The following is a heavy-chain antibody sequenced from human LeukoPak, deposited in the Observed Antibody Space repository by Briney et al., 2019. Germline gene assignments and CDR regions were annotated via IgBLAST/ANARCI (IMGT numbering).Heavy chain of an antibody. CDR1: RFTLSNDW. CDR3: VVGGGIY. CDR2: ISSDGTNT. D-gene: IGHD1-26*01. Sequence: QSGGSLRLSCAASRFTLSNDWTHWVRQAPGKGLVWVSRISSDGTNTLYADSVKGRFTISRDNARNTLHLQMNSLRADDTAVYYCVVGGGIYWGQGTLVTVS. J-gene: IGHJ4*02. V-gene: IGHV3-74*03.